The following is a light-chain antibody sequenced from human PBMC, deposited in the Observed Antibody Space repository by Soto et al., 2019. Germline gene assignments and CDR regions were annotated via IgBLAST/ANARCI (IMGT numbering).Light chain of an antibody. J-gene: IGKJ1*01. Sequence: DIHMTQSPSSLSASVGVRWTITCRPSQGISNFLNWYHQKPGKAPPFLIYAASSLRSGVPSRFRGSESGTEFTITISSLQPEDFATYFCQQSYTTPWTFGQGTKVDIK. V-gene: IGKV1-39*01. CDR1: QGISNF. CDR3: QQSYTTPWT. CDR2: AAS.